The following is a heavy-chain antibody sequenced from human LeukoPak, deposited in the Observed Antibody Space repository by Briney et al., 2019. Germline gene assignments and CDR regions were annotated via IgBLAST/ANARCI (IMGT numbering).Heavy chain of an antibody. J-gene: IGHJ4*02. CDR2: IRYDGSDK. CDR3: AKDSWEVGATSEIDY. V-gene: IGHV3-30*02. CDR1: GFTFSSYG. Sequence: GGSLKLSCAASGFTFSSYGMHWVRQAPGKGLEWVGFIRYDGSDKYYADSVKGRFTISRDNPKNTLYLQVNSLRAEDTAVYYCAKDSWEVGATSEIDYWGQGTLVTVSS. D-gene: IGHD1-26*01.